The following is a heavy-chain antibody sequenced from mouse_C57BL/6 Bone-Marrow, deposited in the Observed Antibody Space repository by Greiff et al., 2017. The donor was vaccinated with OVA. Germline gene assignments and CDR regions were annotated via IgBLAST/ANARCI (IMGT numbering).Heavy chain of an antibody. CDR2: IFPGSGST. CDR3: ARLGTVVSHRYLYFDV. J-gene: IGHJ1*03. CDR1: GYTFTDYY. D-gene: IGHD1-1*01. V-gene: IGHV1-75*01. Sequence: LQESGPELVKPGASVKISCKASGYTFTDYYINWVKQRPGQGLEWIGWIFPGSGSTYSNEKFKGKATLTVDKSSSTADMLLSSLTSEDSAVNFCARLGTVVSHRYLYFDVWGTGTTVTVSS.